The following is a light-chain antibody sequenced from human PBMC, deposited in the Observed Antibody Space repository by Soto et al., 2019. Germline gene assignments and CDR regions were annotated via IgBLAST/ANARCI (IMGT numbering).Light chain of an antibody. V-gene: IGKV1-5*03. CDR3: QQYDSNTIT. CDR2: KAS. J-gene: IGKJ4*01. Sequence: DIQMTQSPSTLSASVGDRVTITCRASESISRWLAWYLQKPGKAPKLLINKASNLQSGVPSRFSGSGSGTEFTLTISSLQPDDFATYYCQQYDSNTITFGGGTKVEI. CDR1: ESISRW.